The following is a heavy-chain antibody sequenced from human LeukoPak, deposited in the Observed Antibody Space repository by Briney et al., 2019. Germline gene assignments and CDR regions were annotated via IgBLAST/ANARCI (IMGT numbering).Heavy chain of an antibody. D-gene: IGHD1-26*01. V-gene: IGHV2-70*11. CDR2: IDWDDDK. J-gene: IGHJ4*02. CDR3: ARNYGGSFYFDY. Sequence: SGPALVKPTQTLTLTCTFSGFSLITSGVCVTWIRQPPGKALEWLARIDWDDDKYYSTSVKTRLTISKDTSKNQVVLTMTNMDPVDTATYYCARNYGGSFYFDYWGQGTLVTVSS. CDR1: GFSLITSGVC.